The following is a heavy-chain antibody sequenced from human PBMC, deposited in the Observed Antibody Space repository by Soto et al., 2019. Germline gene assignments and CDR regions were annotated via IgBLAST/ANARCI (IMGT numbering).Heavy chain of an antibody. D-gene: IGHD6-19*01. J-gene: IGHJ3*02. CDR1: GFTFSSYG. CDR3: AKVTGLKQQWLVLAFDI. V-gene: IGHV3-30*18. Sequence: GGSLRLSCAASGFTFSSYGMHWVRQAPGKGLEWVAVISYDGSNKYYADSVKGRFTISRDNSKNTLYLQMNSLRAEDTAVYYCAKVTGLKQQWLVLAFDIWGQGTMVTVSS. CDR2: ISYDGSNK.